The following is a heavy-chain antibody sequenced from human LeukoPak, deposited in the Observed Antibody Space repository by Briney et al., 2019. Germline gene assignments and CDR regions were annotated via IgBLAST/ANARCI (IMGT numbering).Heavy chain of an antibody. CDR3: ATETPPRITIFGVVTQGAFDI. J-gene: IGHJ3*02. CDR2: FDPEVGDK. D-gene: IGHD3-3*01. CDR1: GHALSDLS. V-gene: IGHV1-24*01. Sequence: ASVKVSCKISGHALSDLSIHWVRQAPGRGPEWMGGFDPEVGDKMHAQKFQGRVTMTEDTSTDTAYMELNSLRSEDTAVYYCATETPPRITIFGVVTQGAFDIWGQGTMVTVSS.